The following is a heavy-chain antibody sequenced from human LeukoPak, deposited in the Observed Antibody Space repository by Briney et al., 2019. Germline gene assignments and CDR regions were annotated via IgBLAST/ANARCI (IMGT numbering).Heavy chain of an antibody. CDR1: GYTFPNHW. Sequence: GESLKISCKGSGYTFPNHWISWVRQMPGKGLEWMGKIDPSDSYTNYSPPFQGHVTISADKSISTAYLQWSSLKASDTAMYYCARAPDSDSGYDYFDYWGQGTLVTVSS. CDR3: ARAPDSDSGYDYFDY. V-gene: IGHV5-10-1*01. D-gene: IGHD5-12*01. CDR2: IDPSDSYT. J-gene: IGHJ4*02.